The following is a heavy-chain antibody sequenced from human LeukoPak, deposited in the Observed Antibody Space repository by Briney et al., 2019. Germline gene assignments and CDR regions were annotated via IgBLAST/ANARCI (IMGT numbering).Heavy chain of an antibody. CDR3: ARGITMVRGVIRVLYYYYYMDV. Sequence: ASVKVSCKASRGTFSSYAISWVRQAPGQGLEWMGGIIPILGTANYAQKFQGRVTITADEFTSTAYMELSSLRSEDTAVYYCARGITMVRGVIRVLYYYYYMDVWGKGTTVTISS. CDR1: RGTFSSYA. CDR2: IIPILGTA. D-gene: IGHD3-10*01. V-gene: IGHV1-69*13. J-gene: IGHJ6*03.